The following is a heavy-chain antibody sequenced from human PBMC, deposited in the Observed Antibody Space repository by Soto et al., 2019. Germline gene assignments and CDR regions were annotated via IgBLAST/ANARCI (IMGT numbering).Heavy chain of an antibody. V-gene: IGHV4-59*01. D-gene: IGHD3-22*01. CDR3: ARHKIYTYYYDSSVPLPDF. CDR1: GGSISSYY. J-gene: IGHJ4*02. Sequence: SETLSLTCTVSGGSISSYYWSWIRQPPGKGLEWIGYIYYSGSTNYNPSLKSRVTISVDTSKNQFSLKLSSVTAADTAVYYCARHKIYTYYYDSSVPLPDFWGRGTLVTVSS. CDR2: IYYSGST.